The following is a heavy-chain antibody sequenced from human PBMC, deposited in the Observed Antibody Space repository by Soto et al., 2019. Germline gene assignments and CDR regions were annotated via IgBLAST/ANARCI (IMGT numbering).Heavy chain of an antibody. CDR3: AKDLFVYYYDSSGYWNMNAFDI. V-gene: IGHV3-23*01. D-gene: IGHD3-22*01. CDR1: GFTFSSYA. J-gene: IGHJ3*02. CDR2: ISGSGGST. Sequence: GGSLRLSCAASGFTFSSYAMSWVRQAPGKGLEWVSAISGSGGSTYYADSVKGRFTISRDNSKNTLYLQMNSLRAEDTAVYYCAKDLFVYYYDSSGYWNMNAFDIWGQGTMVTVSS.